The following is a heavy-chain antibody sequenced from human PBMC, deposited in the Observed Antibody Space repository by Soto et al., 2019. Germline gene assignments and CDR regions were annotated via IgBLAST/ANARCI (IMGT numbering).Heavy chain of an antibody. J-gene: IGHJ4*02. CDR3: ARATGTLRSRNCDY. CDR2: IYHTGST. Sequence: SETLSLTCSVSGGSISTVGHYWTWIRQPPGEGLEWIGSIYHTGSTYYSKSLRSRLTMSVDTSKGQFSLRLSSVTAADTAVYYCARATGTLRSRNCDYWGQGSLVTSPQ. V-gene: IGHV4-31*03. CDR1: GGSISTVGHY. D-gene: IGHD1-1*01.